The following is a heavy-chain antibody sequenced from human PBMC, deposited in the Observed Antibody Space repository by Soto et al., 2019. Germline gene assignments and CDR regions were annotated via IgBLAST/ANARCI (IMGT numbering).Heavy chain of an antibody. CDR2: IYPGDSDT. V-gene: IGHV5-51*01. J-gene: IGHJ3*01. D-gene: IGHD3-10*01. CDR1: GYSFAGYW. CDR3: ARLPGVRGVFDGFNV. Sequence: RESLKISCKGSGYSFAGYWIGWVRQMPGKGLDWMGVIYPGDSDTRYSPSFHGQVTISADKSISTAYLQWSSLKASDTAMYFCARLPGVRGVFDGFNVWGQGTMVTVSS.